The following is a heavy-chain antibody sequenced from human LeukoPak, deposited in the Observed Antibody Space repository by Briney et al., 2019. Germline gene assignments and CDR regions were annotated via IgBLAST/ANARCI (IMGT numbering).Heavy chain of an antibody. CDR1: GFTFSGSA. CDR3: TLLWFGELSPADY. D-gene: IGHD3-10*01. J-gene: IGHJ4*02. V-gene: IGHV3-73*01. CDR2: IRSKANSYAT. Sequence: PGGSLRLSCAASGFTFSGSATHWVRQASGKGLEWVGRIRSKANSYATAYAASVKGRFTISRDDSKNTAYLQMNSLKTEDTAVYYCTLLWFGELSPADYWGQGTLVTVSS.